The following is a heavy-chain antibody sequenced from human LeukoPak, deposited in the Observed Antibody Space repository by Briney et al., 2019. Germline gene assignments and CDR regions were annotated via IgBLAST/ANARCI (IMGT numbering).Heavy chain of an antibody. CDR1: GGSISSYY. D-gene: IGHD2-21*02. V-gene: IGHV4-59*08. CDR2: IYYSGST. Sequence: SETLSLTCTVSGGSISSYYWSWIRQPPGKGLEWIGYIYYSGSTNYNPSLKSRVTISVDTSKNQFSLKLRSVTAAVTAVYYCARARDRDVVVTYNWFDPWGQGTLVTVSS. CDR3: ARARDRDVVVTYNWFDP. J-gene: IGHJ5*02.